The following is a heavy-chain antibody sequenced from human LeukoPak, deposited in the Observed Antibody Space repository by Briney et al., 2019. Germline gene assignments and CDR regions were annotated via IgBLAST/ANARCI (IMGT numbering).Heavy chain of an antibody. J-gene: IGHJ3*02. D-gene: IGHD3-22*01. V-gene: IGHV4-34*01. Sequence: SETLSLTCTVSGGSISSYYWSWIRQPPGKGLEWIGEINHSGSTNYNPSLKSRVTISVDTSKNQFSLKLSSVTAADTAVYYCARVGYYYDSSGYHDAFDIWGQGTMVTVSS. CDR3: ARVGYYYDSSGYHDAFDI. CDR2: INHSGST. CDR1: GGSISSYY.